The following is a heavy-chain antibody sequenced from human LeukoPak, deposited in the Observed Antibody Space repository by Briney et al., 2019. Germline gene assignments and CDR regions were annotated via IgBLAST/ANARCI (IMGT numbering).Heavy chain of an antibody. Sequence: SGTLSLTCTVSGYSISSGYYWGWIRQPPGKGLEWIGSIYHSGSTYYNPSLKSRVTISVDTSKNQFSLKLSSVTAADTAVYYCAREGMVRGVPDYWGQGTLVTVSS. V-gene: IGHV4-38-2*02. J-gene: IGHJ4*02. CDR3: AREGMVRGVPDY. CDR1: GYSISSGYY. CDR2: IYHSGST. D-gene: IGHD3-10*01.